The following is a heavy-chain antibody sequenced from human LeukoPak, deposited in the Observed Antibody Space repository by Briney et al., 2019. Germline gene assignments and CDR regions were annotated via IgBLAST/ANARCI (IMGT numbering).Heavy chain of an antibody. CDR2: IYYSGST. CDR1: GGSVSSDSYF. Sequence: SETLSLTCTVSGGSVSSDSYFWTWIRQPPGKGLEWIGYIYYSGSTNYNPSLKSRVTISLDTSKSQISLKLSSVTAADTAVYYCAREPRKMDYYDSSGYLGWGQGTLVTVSS. J-gene: IGHJ4*02. CDR3: AREPRKMDYYDSSGYLG. V-gene: IGHV4-61*01. D-gene: IGHD3-22*01.